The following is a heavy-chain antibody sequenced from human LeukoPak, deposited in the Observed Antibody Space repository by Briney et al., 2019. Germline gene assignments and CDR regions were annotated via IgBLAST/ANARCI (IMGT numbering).Heavy chain of an antibody. CDR3: AREVPIRPRSSQGWFDP. J-gene: IGHJ5*02. CDR2: INPNSGGT. D-gene: IGHD2-15*01. V-gene: IGHV1-2*06. CDR1: GYTFTGYY. Sequence: ASAKVSCKASGYTFTGYYMHWVRQAPGQGLEWMGRINPNSGGTNYAQKFQGRVTMTRDTSISTAYMELSRLRSDDTAVYYCAREVPIRPRSSQGWFDPWGQGALVTVSS.